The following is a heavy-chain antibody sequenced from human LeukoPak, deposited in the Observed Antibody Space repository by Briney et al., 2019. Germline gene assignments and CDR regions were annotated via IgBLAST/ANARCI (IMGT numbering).Heavy chain of an antibody. Sequence: SETLALTCTVSGGSISRNYWSWIRKPPGKGLQWIGYIYYTGSINYNPSLKSRVTISVDTSKNQFSLRLSSVTAADTAVYYCARALGSVGYVYFDYWGQGTLVTVSS. D-gene: IGHD5-12*01. CDR1: GGSISRNY. CDR3: ARALGSVGYVYFDY. J-gene: IGHJ4*02. V-gene: IGHV4-59*01. CDR2: IYYTGSI.